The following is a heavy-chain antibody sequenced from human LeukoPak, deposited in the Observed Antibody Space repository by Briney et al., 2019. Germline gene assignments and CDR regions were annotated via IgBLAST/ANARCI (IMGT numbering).Heavy chain of an antibody. D-gene: IGHD4-11*01. CDR3: ARYSNYGDYYYYYMDV. CDR2: IYYSGST. V-gene: IGHV4-59*01. CDR1: GGSISSYY. J-gene: IGHJ6*03. Sequence: PSETLSLTCTVSGGSISSYYWSWIRQPPGKGLECIGDIYYSGSTNYNPSLKSRVTISVDTSTNQISLKLSSVTAADTAVYYCARYSNYGDYYYYYMDVWGKGTTVTVSS.